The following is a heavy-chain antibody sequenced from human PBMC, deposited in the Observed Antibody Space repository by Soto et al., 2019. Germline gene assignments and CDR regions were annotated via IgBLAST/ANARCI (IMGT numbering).Heavy chain of an antibody. CDR3: ARADSSGWYRIFDY. J-gene: IGHJ4*02. D-gene: IGHD6-19*01. Sequence: QVQLQESGPGLVKPSQTLSLTCTVSGGSISSGGYYWSWIRQHPGKGLEWIGYIYYSGSTYYNPSLKSRVTXXVXTXXNQFSLKLSSVTAADTAVYYCARADSSGWYRIFDYWGQGTLVTVSS. V-gene: IGHV4-31*03. CDR1: GGSISSGGYY. CDR2: IYYSGST.